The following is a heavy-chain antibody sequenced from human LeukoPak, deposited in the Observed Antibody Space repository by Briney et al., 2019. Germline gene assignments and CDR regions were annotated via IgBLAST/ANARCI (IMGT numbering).Heavy chain of an antibody. CDR3: ARVPLGGTYYRVYFDY. J-gene: IGHJ4*02. V-gene: IGHV3-21*04. CDR2: ISSSGATI. CDR1: VFTFSSYS. Sequence: GGSLRLSCAASVFTFSSYSMNWVRQAPGKGLEWVSSISSSGATIYYADSVKGRFTISRDNAKNSLYLLMTSLRAEDTAVYYCARVPLGGTYYRVYFDYWGQGTLVTVSS. D-gene: IGHD1-26*01.